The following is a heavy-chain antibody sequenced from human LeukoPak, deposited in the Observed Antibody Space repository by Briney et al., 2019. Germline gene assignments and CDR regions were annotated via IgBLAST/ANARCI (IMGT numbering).Heavy chain of an antibody. CDR2: ISGSGGST. V-gene: IGHV3-23*01. D-gene: IGHD1-1*01. J-gene: IGHJ4*02. CDR3: VRPMTTTRNFEH. CDR1: GFIFSSYA. Sequence: GGSLRLSCAASGFIFSSYAMSWVRQAPGKGLEWVSTISGSGGSTYYADSVKGRFTISRDNTKNTLYLQMNSLRPEDMGVYYCVRPMTTTRNFEHWGQGTLVTVSS.